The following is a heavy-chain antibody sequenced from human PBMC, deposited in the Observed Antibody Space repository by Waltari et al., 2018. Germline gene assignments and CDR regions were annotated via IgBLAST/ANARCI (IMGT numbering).Heavy chain of an antibody. J-gene: IGHJ4*02. CDR2: INTAAGTT. D-gene: IGHD1-26*01. V-gene: IGHV1-46*01. CDR3: AREPPGATKGFDY. Sequence: QVRLVQSGAEVKKPGASLKVPCEASGYTFSNYYVHWVRQAPGQGLEWMGMINTAAGTTNYAPKFRGRVTMTRDTSTSTVYLDLSSLRSEDTAVYFCAREPPGATKGFDYWGQGTLVIVSS. CDR1: GYTFSNYY.